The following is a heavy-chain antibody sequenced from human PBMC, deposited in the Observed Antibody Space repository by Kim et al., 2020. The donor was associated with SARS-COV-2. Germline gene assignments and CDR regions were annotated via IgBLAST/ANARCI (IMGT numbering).Heavy chain of an antibody. J-gene: IGHJ4*02. CDR3: TTDGGSCYSECDY. D-gene: IGHD2-15*01. Sequence: YAAPVKGRFTISRDDSKNTLYLQMNSLKTEDTAVYYCTTDGGSCYSECDYWGQGTLVTVSS. V-gene: IGHV3-15*01.